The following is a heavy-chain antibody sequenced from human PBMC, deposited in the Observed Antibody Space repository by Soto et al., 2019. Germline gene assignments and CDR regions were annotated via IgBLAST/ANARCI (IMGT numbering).Heavy chain of an antibody. V-gene: IGHV4-30-2*05. CDR2: IYHSGST. D-gene: IGHD5-12*01. CDR3: AGGKGNGYPGGIFDY. CDR1: GGSISSGGYS. J-gene: IGHJ4*02. Sequence: TLSLTCAVSGGSISSGGYSWSWIRQPPGKGLEWIGYIYHSGSTYYNPSLKSRVTISVDTSKNQFSLKLSSVTAADTAVYYCAGGKGNGYPGGIFDYGARGTLVPVSS.